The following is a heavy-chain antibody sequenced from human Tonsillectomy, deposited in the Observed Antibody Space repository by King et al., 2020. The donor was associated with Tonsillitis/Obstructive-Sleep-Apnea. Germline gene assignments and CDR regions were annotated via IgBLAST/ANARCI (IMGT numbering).Heavy chain of an antibody. J-gene: IGHJ4*02. CDR3: AREGDNSSGLDY. D-gene: IGHD3-22*01. CDR2: IYSTGST. CDR1: GGSISSYY. V-gene: IGHV4-59*01. Sequence: VQLQESGPGLVKPSETLSLTCTVSGGSISSYYWSWIRQSPGKGLECIAYIYSTGSTTYNPSLKSRVTISVDTSKNQFSLKLSSVTAADTAVYYCAREGDNSSGLDYWGQGTLVTVSS.